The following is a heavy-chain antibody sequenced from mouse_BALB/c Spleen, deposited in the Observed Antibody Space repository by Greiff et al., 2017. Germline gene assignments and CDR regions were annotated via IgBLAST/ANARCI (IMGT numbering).Heavy chain of an antibody. CDR2: ISYSGST. D-gene: IGHD3-3*01. J-gene: IGHJ3*01. V-gene: IGHV3-2*02. Sequence: ESGPGLVKPSQSLSLTCTVTGYSITSDYAWNWIRQFPGNKLEWMGYISYSGSTSYNPSLKSRISITRDTSKNQFFLQLNSVTTEDTATYYCARRAANKGFAYWGQGTLVTVSA. CDR1: GYSITSDYA. CDR3: ARRAANKGFAY.